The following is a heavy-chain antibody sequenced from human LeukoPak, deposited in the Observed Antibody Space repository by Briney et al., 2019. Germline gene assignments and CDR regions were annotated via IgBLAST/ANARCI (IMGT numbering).Heavy chain of an antibody. V-gene: IGHV4-30-2*01. CDR2: IYHSGST. Sequence: SETLSLTCVVSGGSISSGGYSWSWIRQPPGKGLEWIGYIYHSGSTYYNPSLKSRVTISVDRSKNQFSLKLSSVTAADTAVYYCARVRLWFGELLLDYWGQGTLVTVSS. D-gene: IGHD3-10*01. J-gene: IGHJ4*02. CDR3: ARVRLWFGELLLDY. CDR1: GGSISSGGYS.